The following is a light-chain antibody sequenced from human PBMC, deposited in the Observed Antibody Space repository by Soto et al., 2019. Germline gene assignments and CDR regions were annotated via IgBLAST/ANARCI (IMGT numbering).Light chain of an antibody. CDR2: GAS. J-gene: IGKJ5*01. CDR3: QQYGTSPPST. Sequence: EIVLTQSPGTLSLSPGERATLSCRASQSVSSSYFAWYQQKPGQAPRLLINGASSRATGIPDRFSGSGSGTDFTLTSSRLEPEDFAVYYCQQYGTSPPSTFGQGTRLEIK. CDR1: QSVSSSY. V-gene: IGKV3-20*01.